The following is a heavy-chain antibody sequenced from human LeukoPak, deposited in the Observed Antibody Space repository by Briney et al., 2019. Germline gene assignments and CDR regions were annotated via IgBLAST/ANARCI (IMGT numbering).Heavy chain of an antibody. D-gene: IGHD6-13*01. J-gene: IGHJ3*02. CDR2: VFYSGST. CDR3: ARVVPKQQLVDAFDI. Sequence: SRTLSLTCTVSGGXISSHYCSWIRQPPGKGLKWIGYVFYSGSTNYNPSLKSRVSISVDTSKKQLSLKLSSVTAADTAVYYCARVVPKQQLVDAFDIWGQGTMVTVSS. V-gene: IGHV4-59*11. CDR1: GGXISSHY.